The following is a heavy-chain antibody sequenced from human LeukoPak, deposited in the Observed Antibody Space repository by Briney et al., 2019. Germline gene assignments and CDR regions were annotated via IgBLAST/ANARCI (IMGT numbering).Heavy chain of an antibody. Sequence: ASVKVSCKASGYTFTGYYMHWVRQAPGQGLEWMGWMNPNSGGTNSAQKFQGRVTMTRDTSISTAYMELSGLRAEDTAVYYCARDGIGAATVEYYFDYWGQGTLVAVSS. CDR1: GYTFTGYY. CDR2: MNPNSGGT. J-gene: IGHJ4*02. V-gene: IGHV1-2*02. CDR3: ARDGIGAATVEYYFDY. D-gene: IGHD2-15*01.